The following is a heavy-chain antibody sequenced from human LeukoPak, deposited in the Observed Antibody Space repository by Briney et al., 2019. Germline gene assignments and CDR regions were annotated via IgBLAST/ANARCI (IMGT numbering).Heavy chain of an antibody. Sequence: SETLSLTCTVSGDSISSSYWNWIRQTPGKGLEWIGYISASGNTNYNPSLKSRIIISVDMSKHQFSLKLSSVTAADTAVYYCARLIPGTTGLRKNYFDYWGQGTLVTVSS. D-gene: IGHD1-20*01. CDR1: GDSISSSY. V-gene: IGHV4-4*09. J-gene: IGHJ4*02. CDR2: ISASGNT. CDR3: ARLIPGTTGLRKNYFDY.